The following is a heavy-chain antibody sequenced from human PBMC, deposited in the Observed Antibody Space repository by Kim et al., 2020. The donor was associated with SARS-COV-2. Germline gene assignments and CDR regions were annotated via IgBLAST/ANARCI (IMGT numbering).Heavy chain of an antibody. J-gene: IGHJ2*01. CDR1: GGSLSSSSYY. CDR2: AYYSGNT. CDR3: ARHQRYSSGWY. D-gene: IGHD6-19*01. V-gene: IGHV4-39*01. Sequence: SETLSPTCTVSGGSLSSSSYYWGWIRQPPGKGLEWIGTAYYSGNTYYNPSLKSRVTISVDTSKNKFSLKLGSVTAADTAVDYCARHQRYSSGWY.